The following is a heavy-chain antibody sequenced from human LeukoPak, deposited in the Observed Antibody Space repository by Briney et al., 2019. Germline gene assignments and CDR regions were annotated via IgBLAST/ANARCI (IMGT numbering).Heavy chain of an antibody. CDR3: ARDRMGTVMVPIDY. D-gene: IGHD5-18*01. Sequence: TSETLSLTCIVSGGSISSSSYYGGWIRQPPGKGLEWIGSIYYSGSTYYNPSLNSRVTISVATSKNQFSLKLRSVTAADTAVYYCARDRMGTVMVPIDYWGQGTLVTVSS. CDR2: IYYSGST. J-gene: IGHJ4*02. V-gene: IGHV4-39*07. CDR1: GGSISSSSYY.